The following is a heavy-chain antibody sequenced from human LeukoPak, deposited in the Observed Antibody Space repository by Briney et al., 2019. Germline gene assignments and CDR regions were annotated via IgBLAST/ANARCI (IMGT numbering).Heavy chain of an antibody. CDR1: GYTFPSYD. J-gene: IGHJ6*02. Sequence: ASVKVSCKASGYTFPSYDINWVRQATGQGLEWMGWINPNSGGTNYAQKFQGRVTMTRDTSISTAYMELSRLRSDDTAVYYCARAESSGWYTGWGYYYYGMDVWGQGTTVTVSS. CDR2: INPNSGGT. D-gene: IGHD6-19*01. V-gene: IGHV1-2*02. CDR3: ARAESSGWYTGWGYYYYGMDV.